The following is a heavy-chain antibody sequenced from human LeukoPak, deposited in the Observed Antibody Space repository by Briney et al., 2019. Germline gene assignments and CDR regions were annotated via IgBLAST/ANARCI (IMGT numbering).Heavy chain of an antibody. CDR1: GFTFSNAW. Sequence: PGGSLRLSCAASGFTFSNAWMSWVRQGPGKGLEWVGRIKSKTDGGTTDYAAPVKGRFTISRDDSKNTLYVQMNSLKTEDTAVYYCTTGPYDYGSGTYYHWGQGTLVTVSS. CDR3: TTGPYDYGSGTYYH. CDR2: IKSKTDGGTT. J-gene: IGHJ4*02. D-gene: IGHD3-10*01. V-gene: IGHV3-15*01.